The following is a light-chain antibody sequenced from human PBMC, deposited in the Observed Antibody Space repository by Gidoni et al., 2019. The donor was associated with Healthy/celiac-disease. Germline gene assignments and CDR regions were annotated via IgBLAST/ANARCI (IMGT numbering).Light chain of an antibody. J-gene: IGKJ5*01. V-gene: IGKV3-11*01. CDR2: DAS. CDR1: QSVSSY. Sequence: EIVLTQSPATLSLSPGERATLSCRASQSVSSYLAWYQQKPGQAPRLLIYDASNRATGIPAKFSGSWAGAKFTLTISSLGPEDFAVYYCQQRSNWPPITFGQGTRLEIK. CDR3: QQRSNWPPIT.